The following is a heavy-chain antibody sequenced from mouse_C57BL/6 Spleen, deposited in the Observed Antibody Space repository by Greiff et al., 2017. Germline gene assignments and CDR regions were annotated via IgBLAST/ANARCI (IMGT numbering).Heavy chain of an antibody. CDR2: ISSGSSTI. CDR1: GFTFSDYG. J-gene: IGHJ3*01. D-gene: IGHD2-2*01. Sequence: EVHLVESGGGLVKPGGSLKLSCAASGFTFSDYGMHWVRQAPEKGLEWVAYISSGSSTIFYADTVKGRFTISRDNAKNTLFLQMPSLRSEDTAMYYCARPDYGYDGGSWFAYWGQGTLVTVSA. CDR3: ARPDYGYDGGSWFAY. V-gene: IGHV5-17*01.